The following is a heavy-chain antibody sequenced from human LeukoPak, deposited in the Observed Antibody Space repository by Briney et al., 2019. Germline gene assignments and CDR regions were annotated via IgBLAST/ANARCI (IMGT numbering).Heavy chain of an antibody. J-gene: IGHJ4*02. CDR1: GFTFSSYS. V-gene: IGHV4-34*01. D-gene: IGHD1-26*01. CDR3: ARVGVTADFDY. CDR2: INHSGST. Sequence: GSLRLSCAASGFTFSSYSMNWVRQAPGKGLEWIGEINHSGSTNYNPSLKSRVTISVDTSKNQFSLKLSSVTAADTAVYYCARVGVTADFDYWGQGTLVTVSS.